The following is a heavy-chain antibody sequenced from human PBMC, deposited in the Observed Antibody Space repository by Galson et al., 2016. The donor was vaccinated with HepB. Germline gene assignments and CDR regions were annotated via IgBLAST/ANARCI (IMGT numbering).Heavy chain of an antibody. CDR1: GFTFSSYS. D-gene: IGHD3-3*01. CDR2: ISSSSSYI. J-gene: IGHJ6*02. CDR3: ARADFWMGAHYYGMDV. Sequence: SLRLSCAASGFTFSSYSMNWVSQAPGKGLEWVSSISSSSSYIYYADSVKGRFTISRDNAKNSLYLQMNSLRAEDTAVYYCARADFWMGAHYYGMDVWGQGTTVTVSS. V-gene: IGHV3-21*01.